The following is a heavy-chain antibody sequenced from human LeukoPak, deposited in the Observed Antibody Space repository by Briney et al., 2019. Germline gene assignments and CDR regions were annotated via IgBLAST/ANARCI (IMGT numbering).Heavy chain of an antibody. CDR3: ARDGTYCTNGVCFNYFDS. CDR2: IYHGGST. Sequence: SETLSLTCTVSGGSVSSGSYYWSWIRQPPGKGLEWIGYIYHGGSTYYNPSLKGRVTISVDRSKNQFSLRLSSVTAADTAVYYCARDGTYCTNGVCFNYFDSWGQGTLVTVSS. CDR1: GGSVSSGSYY. D-gene: IGHD2-8*01. J-gene: IGHJ4*02. V-gene: IGHV4-30-2*01.